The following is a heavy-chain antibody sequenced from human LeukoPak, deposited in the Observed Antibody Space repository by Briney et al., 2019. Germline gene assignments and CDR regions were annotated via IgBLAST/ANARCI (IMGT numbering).Heavy chain of an antibody. D-gene: IGHD6-19*01. J-gene: IGHJ4*02. CDR1: GFTFSNAW. V-gene: IGHV3-15*01. Sequence: KSRGSLRLSCAASGFTFSNAWMSWVRQAPGKGLEWVGRIKSKTDGGTTDYAAPVKGRFTISRDDSKNTLHLQMNSLKTEDTAVYYCTTVGSSLGVAGHDYWGQGTLVTVSS. CDR3: TTVGSSLGVAGHDY. CDR2: IKSKTDGGTT.